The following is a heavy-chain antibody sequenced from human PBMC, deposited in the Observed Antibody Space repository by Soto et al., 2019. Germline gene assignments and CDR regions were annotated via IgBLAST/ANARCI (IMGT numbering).Heavy chain of an antibody. V-gene: IGHV1-69*12. Sequence: QVQLVQSGAEVKKPGSAVKVSCKASGGTFSSYAISWLRQAPGQGLEWMGGIIPIFGTANYAQKFQGRVTSTADESTSTAYMELSIRRSDVTAVYYCASPPPHDYYYGMDVWGQGTTVTVSS. CDR3: ASPPPHDYYYGMDV. CDR1: GGTFSSYA. CDR2: IIPIFGTA. J-gene: IGHJ6*02.